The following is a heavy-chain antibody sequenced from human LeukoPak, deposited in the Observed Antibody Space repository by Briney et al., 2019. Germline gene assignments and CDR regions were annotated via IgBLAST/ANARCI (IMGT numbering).Heavy chain of an antibody. Sequence: PGGSLRLSCAASGFTFSDYYMSWIRQAPGKGLEWVPYISSSGSTIYYADSVKGRFTISRDNAKNSLYLQMNSLRAEDTAVYYCARVLTSYSSGWYFSGRRAPFDYWGQGTLVTVSS. V-gene: IGHV3-11*04. J-gene: IGHJ4*02. CDR3: ARVLTSYSSGWYFSGRRAPFDY. CDR1: GFTFSDYY. CDR2: ISSSGSTI. D-gene: IGHD6-19*01.